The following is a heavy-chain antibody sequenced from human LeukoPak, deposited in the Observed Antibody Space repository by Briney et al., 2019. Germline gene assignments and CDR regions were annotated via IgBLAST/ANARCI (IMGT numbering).Heavy chain of an antibody. CDR3: ARVSLGESYYFDY. V-gene: IGHV4-34*01. J-gene: IGHJ4*02. Sequence: SETLSLTCAVYGGSFSNYYWSWIRQPPGKGLEWIGEINHSGSTNYNPSLKSRVTISVDTSKNQFSLKLSSVTAADTAVYYCARVSLGESYYFDYWGQGTLVTVSS. D-gene: IGHD3-10*01. CDR1: GGSFSNYY. CDR2: INHSGST.